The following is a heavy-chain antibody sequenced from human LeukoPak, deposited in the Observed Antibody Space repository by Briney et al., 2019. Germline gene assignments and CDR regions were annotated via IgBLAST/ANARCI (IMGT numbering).Heavy chain of an antibody. V-gene: IGHV1-8*01. J-gene: IGHJ6*03. CDR2: MNPNSGNT. Sequence: ASVKVSCKASGYTFTSYDINWVRQATGQGLEWMGWMNPNSGNTGYAQKFQGRVTMTRNTSISTAYMELSSLRSEDTAVYYCAREVAQLYYYYYMDVWGKGTTVTISS. CDR1: GYTFTSYD. CDR3: AREVAQLYYYYYMDV. D-gene: IGHD1-1*01.